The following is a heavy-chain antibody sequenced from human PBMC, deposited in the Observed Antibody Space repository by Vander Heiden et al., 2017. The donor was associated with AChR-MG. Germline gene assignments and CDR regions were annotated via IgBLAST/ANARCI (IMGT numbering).Heavy chain of an antibody. CDR2: ISAYNGNT. V-gene: IGHV1-18*01. J-gene: IGHJ4*02. Sequence: QVQLVQSGAEVTKPGASVTVSCKASGYTFTSYGISWVRQAPGQGLEWMGWISAYNGNTNYAQKLQGRVTMTTDTSTSTAYMELRSLRSDDTAVYYCARPGIAYSSGWSYYFDYWGQGTLVTVSS. CDR3: ARPGIAYSSGWSYYFDY. D-gene: IGHD6-19*01. CDR1: GYTFTSYG.